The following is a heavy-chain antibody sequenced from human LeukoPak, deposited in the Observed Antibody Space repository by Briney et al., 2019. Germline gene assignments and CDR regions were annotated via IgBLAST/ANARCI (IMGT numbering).Heavy chain of an antibody. V-gene: IGHV1-69*13. Sequence: SVKVSCKASGGTFSSYAISWVRQAPGQGLEWMGGIIPIFGTANYAQKFQGRVTITADESTSTAYMELSSLRSEDTAVYYCARDRRGSGYDFWYYGMDVWGQGTTVTVSS. CDR2: IIPIFGTA. J-gene: IGHJ6*02. CDR1: GGTFSSYA. D-gene: IGHD5-12*01. CDR3: ARDRRGSGYDFWYYGMDV.